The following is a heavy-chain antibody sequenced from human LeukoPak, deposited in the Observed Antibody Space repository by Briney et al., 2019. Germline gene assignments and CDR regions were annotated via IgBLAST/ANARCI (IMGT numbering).Heavy chain of an antibody. D-gene: IGHD2/OR15-2a*01. CDR1: GFTFSNNP. V-gene: IGHV3-23*01. Sequence: GGSLRLSCAASGFTFSNNPMYWVRQAPGKGLEWVSAIGSGGDTYYADSVKGRFTISRDNSKNTLYLQMNSLRAEDTAVYYCAKDGRSTTPGYWGQGTLVTVSS. J-gene: IGHJ4*02. CDR3: AKDGRSTTPGY. CDR2: IGSGGDT.